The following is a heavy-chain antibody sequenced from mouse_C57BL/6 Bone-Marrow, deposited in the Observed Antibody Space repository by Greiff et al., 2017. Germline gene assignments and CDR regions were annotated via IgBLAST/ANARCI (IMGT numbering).Heavy chain of an antibody. CDR1: GFTFNTYA. J-gene: IGHJ4*01. Sequence: EVKLVESGGGLVQPKGSLKLSCAASGFTFNTYAMHWVRQAPGKGLEWVARIRSKSSNYATYYADSVKDRFTISRDDSQSMLYLQMNNLKTEDTAMYYCVRRGYYGSRTSYYYAMDYWGQGTSVTVSS. CDR3: VRRGYYGSRTSYYYAMDY. CDR2: IRSKSSNYAT. D-gene: IGHD1-1*01. V-gene: IGHV10-3*01.